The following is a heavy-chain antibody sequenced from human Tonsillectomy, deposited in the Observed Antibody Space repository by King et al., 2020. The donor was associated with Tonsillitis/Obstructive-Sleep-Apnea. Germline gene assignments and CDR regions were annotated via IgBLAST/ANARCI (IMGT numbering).Heavy chain of an antibody. CDR3: ARDSSVFGGGYSDC. CDR2: VNQDGSEK. V-gene: IGHV3-7*04. Sequence: VQLVESGGGLVQPGGSLRLSCAASGFTFSSFWMTWVRQAPGKGLEWVANVNQDGSEKYYVDSVKGRFTISRDNAKNSLYLQMNSLRAEDTAVYYCARDSSVFGGGYSDCGGRGPLATV. CDR1: GFTFSSFW. D-gene: IGHD3-3*01. J-gene: IGHJ4*02.